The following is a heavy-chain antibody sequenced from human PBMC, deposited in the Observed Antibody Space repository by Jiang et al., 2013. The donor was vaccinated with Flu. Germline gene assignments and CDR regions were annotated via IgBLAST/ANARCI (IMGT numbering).Heavy chain of an antibody. CDR3: ARAPGYCSGGSCYDYYYYGMDV. J-gene: IGHJ6*02. V-gene: IGHV3-30*01. D-gene: IGHD2-15*01. Sequence: DSVKGRFTISRDNSKNTLYLQMNSLRAEDTAVYYCARAPGYCSGGSCYDYYYYGMDVWGQGTTVTVSS.